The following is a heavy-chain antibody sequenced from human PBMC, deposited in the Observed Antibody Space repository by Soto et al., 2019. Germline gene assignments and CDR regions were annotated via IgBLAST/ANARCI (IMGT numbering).Heavy chain of an antibody. J-gene: IGHJ5*02. Sequence: GGSLRLSCAASGFTFSSYGMHWVRQAPGKGLEWVAVISYDGSNKYYADSVKGRFTISRDNSKNTLYLQMNSLRAEDTAVYYCAKEPYLRTKQSKNWFDPWGQGTLVTVSS. V-gene: IGHV3-30*18. CDR2: ISYDGSNK. CDR1: GFTFSSYG. CDR3: AKEPYLRTKQSKNWFDP.